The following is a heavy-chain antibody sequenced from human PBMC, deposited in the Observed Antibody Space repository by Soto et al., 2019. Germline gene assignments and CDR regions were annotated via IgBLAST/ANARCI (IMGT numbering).Heavy chain of an antibody. CDR3: ITVKVTMIVEVPHY. J-gene: IGHJ4*02. V-gene: IGHV4-30-4*01. Sequence: SETLSLTCTVSGGSISSGDYYWSWIRQPPGKGLEWIGYIYYSGSTYYNPSLKSRVTISVDTSKNQFSLKLSSVTAADTAVYYCITVKVTMIVEVPHYWGQGTLVTVSS. CDR1: GGSISSGDYY. CDR2: IYYSGST. D-gene: IGHD3-22*01.